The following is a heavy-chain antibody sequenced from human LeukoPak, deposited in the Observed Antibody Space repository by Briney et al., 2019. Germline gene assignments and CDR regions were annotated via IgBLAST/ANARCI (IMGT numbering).Heavy chain of an antibody. Sequence: GASVKVSCKASGYTFTSYGISWVRQAPGEGLEWLSYITSTSDTIYYADSVKGRFTSSRDNAKNSVYLQMNSLRAEDTAVYYCARSSGYPFFDYWGQGTLVTVSS. CDR2: ITSTSDTI. J-gene: IGHJ4*02. CDR3: ARSSGYPFFDY. CDR1: GYTFTSYG. D-gene: IGHD3-22*01. V-gene: IGHV3-48*01.